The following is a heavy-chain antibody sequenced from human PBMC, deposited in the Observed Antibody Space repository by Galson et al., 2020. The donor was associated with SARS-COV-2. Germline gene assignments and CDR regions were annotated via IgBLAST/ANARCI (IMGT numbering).Heavy chain of an antibody. D-gene: IGHD1-26*01. J-gene: IGHJ4*02. CDR3: AKDRSGSYYVAGY. Sequence: ADSVKGRFTISRDNSKNTLHLQMNSLRAEDTAVYYCAKDRSGSYYVAGYWGQGTLVTVSS. V-gene: IGHV3-30*02.